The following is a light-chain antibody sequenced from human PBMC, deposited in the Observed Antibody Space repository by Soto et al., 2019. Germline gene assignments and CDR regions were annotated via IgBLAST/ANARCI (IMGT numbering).Light chain of an antibody. V-gene: IGLV2-11*01. CDR3: CSYAGSYTLV. Sequence: QSVLTQPRSVSGSPGQSVTISCTGTSSDVGAFNYVSWYQQHPGKAPKFVIYDVSKRPSGVPDRFSGSKSGHTASLTISGLQAEDEADYYCCSYAGSYTLVFGGGTKLTVL. J-gene: IGLJ2*01. CDR2: DVS. CDR1: SSDVGAFNY.